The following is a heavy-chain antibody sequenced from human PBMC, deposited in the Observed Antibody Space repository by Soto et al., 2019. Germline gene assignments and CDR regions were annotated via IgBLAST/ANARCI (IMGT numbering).Heavy chain of an antibody. CDR3: AKDRNIGQWLAGPDY. Sequence: GGSLRLSCAASGFTFSSYAMSWVRQAPGKGLEWVSAISGSGGSTYYADSVKGRFTISRDNSENTLYLQMNSLRAEDTAVYYCAKDRNIGQWLAGPDYWGQGTLVTVSS. D-gene: IGHD6-19*01. CDR2: ISGSGGST. V-gene: IGHV3-23*01. CDR1: GFTFSSYA. J-gene: IGHJ4*02.